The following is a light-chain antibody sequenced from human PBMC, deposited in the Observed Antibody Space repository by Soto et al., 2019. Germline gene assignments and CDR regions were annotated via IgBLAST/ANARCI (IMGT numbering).Light chain of an antibody. CDR3: QSYDDSLSVHYV. CDR1: SSNTGSTYD. J-gene: IGLJ1*01. CDR2: GNT. Sequence: VLTQPPSVSGAPGQRVTISCTGSSSNTGSTYDVQWYQQLPGTAPKLLIHGNTDRPSGVPDRFSGSKSGTSASLAITGLQADDDADYYCQSYDDSLSVHYVFGTGTKVTVL. V-gene: IGLV1-40*01.